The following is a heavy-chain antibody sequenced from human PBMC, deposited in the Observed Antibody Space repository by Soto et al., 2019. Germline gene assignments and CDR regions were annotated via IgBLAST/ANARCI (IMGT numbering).Heavy chain of an antibody. V-gene: IGHV1-69*01. D-gene: IGHD6-13*01. CDR2: IVPMFGTT. CDR3: ARDLADVHLWDAFDV. Sequence: QVQLVQSGPELKKPGSSVKVSCKAPGDTFNSYGISWVRQAPGQGLEWMGGIVPMFGTTNLALKFEDRVTLTADELTTTVYMEIRGLTSEDTAVYYRARDLADVHLWDAFDVWGHGTRVTVSS. J-gene: IGHJ3*01. CDR1: GDTFNSYG.